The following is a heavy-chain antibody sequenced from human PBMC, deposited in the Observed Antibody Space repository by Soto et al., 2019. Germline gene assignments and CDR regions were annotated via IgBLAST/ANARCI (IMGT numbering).Heavy chain of an antibody. CDR3: ARGIYGYNRGAFDI. D-gene: IGHD5-18*01. CDR1: GFTFSSYE. CDR2: ISSSGSTI. Sequence: EVQLVESGGGLVQPGGSLRLSCAASGFTFSSYEMNWVRQAPGMGLEWVSYISSSGSTIYYADSVKGRFTISRDNAKNSLYLQMNSLRAEDTAVYYCARGIYGYNRGAFDIWGQGTMVTVSS. V-gene: IGHV3-48*03. J-gene: IGHJ3*02.